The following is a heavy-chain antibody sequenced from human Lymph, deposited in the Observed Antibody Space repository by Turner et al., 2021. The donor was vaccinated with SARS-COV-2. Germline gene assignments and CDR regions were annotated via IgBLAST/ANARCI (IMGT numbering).Heavy chain of an antibody. CDR3: VRDATNSSWDVFDI. D-gene: IGHD6-6*01. CDR1: GFIFRSYN. J-gene: IGHJ3*02. V-gene: IGHV3-21*06. Sequence: VQLVESGGGLVKPGGSLRLSCAASGFIFRSYNMNWVRQAPEKGLEGVSSINSGSSYIYYAESVKGRFTISRDNAENSLFLQMNGLRAEDTALYYCVRDATNSSWDVFDIWGQGTMVTVSS. CDR2: INSGSSYI.